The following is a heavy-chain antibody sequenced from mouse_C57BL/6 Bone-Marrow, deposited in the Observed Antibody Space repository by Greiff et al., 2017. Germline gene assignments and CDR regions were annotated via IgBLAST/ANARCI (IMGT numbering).Heavy chain of an antibody. D-gene: IGHD1-1*01. CDR1: GYTFTSYG. J-gene: IGHJ3*01. CDR3: ARYYYGSTPFAY. V-gene: IGHV1-81*01. CDR2: IYPRSGNT. Sequence: VKLMESGAELARPGASVKLSCKASGYTFTSYGISWVKQRTGQGLEWIGEIYPRSGNTYYNEKFKGKATLTADKSSSTAYMELRSLTSEASAVXFWARYYYGSTPFAYWGQGTLVTVSA.